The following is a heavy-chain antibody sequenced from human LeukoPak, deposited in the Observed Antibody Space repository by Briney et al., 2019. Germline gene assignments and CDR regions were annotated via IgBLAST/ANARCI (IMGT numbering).Heavy chain of an antibody. J-gene: IGHJ4*02. CDR1: GFTFTTYS. V-gene: IGHV3-21*01. D-gene: IGHD4-17*01. Sequence: GGSLRLSCEASGFTFTTYSTTWVRQAPGKGLEWVSIISSGSSAIFSTDALKGRFTISRDDAKNLLYLDINSLRAEDTAVYYCARGHTAVTRHFDFWGQGTLVTVSS. CDR2: ISSGSSAI. CDR3: ARGHTAVTRHFDF.